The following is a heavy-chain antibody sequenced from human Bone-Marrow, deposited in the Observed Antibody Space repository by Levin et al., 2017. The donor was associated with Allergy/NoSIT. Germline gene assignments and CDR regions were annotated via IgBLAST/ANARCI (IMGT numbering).Heavy chain of an antibody. Sequence: GGSLRLSCAVSGFTFSSNGMQWVRQAPGKGLVWVSRITSDGTTMSYADSVKGRFIISRDTAKSTVYLYMNSLRAEDTAVYYCVRGEYTIDLWGQGTLVTVSS. CDR2: ITSDGTTM. J-gene: IGHJ5*02. D-gene: IGHD2-21*01. CDR3: VRGEYTIDL. CDR1: GFTFSSNG. V-gene: IGHV3-74*01.